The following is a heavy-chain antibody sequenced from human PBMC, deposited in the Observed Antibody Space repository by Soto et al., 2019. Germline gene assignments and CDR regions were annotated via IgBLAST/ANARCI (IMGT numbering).Heavy chain of an antibody. V-gene: IGHV4-31*03. J-gene: IGHJ4*02. CDR2: IYYGGST. Sequence: SETLSLTCTVSGGSISSGGYYWSWIRQHPGKGLEWIGYIYYGGSTYYNPSLKSRVTISVDTSKNQFSLKLSSVTAADTAVYYCARGDYDILTGPNYFDYWGQGTLVTVSS. CDR1: GGSISSGGYY. D-gene: IGHD3-9*01. CDR3: ARGDYDILTGPNYFDY.